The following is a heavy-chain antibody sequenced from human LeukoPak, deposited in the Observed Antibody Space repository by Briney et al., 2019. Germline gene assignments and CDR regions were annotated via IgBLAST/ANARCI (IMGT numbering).Heavy chain of an antibody. CDR3: ARGDPGYCSGGSCYSPPIQH. CDR2: INHSGST. D-gene: IGHD2-15*01. J-gene: IGHJ1*01. CDR1: GGSFSGYY. V-gene: IGHV4-34*01. Sequence: SETLSLTCAVYGGSFSGYYWSWIRQPPGKGLGGIGEINHSGSTNYNPALKSRGTISVDTSKNQFPLKLRSVTAADTAVYYCARGDPGYCSGGSCYSPPIQHWGQGTLVTVSS.